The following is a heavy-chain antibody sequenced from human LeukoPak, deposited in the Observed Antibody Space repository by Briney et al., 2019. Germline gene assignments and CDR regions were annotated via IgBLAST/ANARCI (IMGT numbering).Heavy chain of an antibody. CDR2: INPNSGGT. CDR3: ARASGRYSDAFDI. J-gene: IGHJ3*02. D-gene: IGHD1-26*01. Sequence: GASVKVSCQASGYTFTGYYMHWVRQAPGQGLEWMGWINPNSGGTNYAQNFQGRVTMTRDTSISTAYMELSRLRSDDTALYYCARASGRYSDAFDIWGQGTMVTVSS. CDR1: GYTFTGYY. V-gene: IGHV1-2*02.